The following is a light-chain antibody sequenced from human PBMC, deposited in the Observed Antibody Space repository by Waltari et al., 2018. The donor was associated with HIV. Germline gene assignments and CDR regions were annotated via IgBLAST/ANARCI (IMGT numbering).Light chain of an antibody. J-gene: IGKJ5*01. CDR1: RDISND. CDR2: ASP. CDR3: QNYDSAPVA. Sequence: DIQMSQVPSSLSASVGDRVTITCRASRDISNDLAWYQQKPGEVPKLLIYASPTLRSGVPSRFRGSGSGTDFTLTINGLQPEDVASYYCQNYDSAPVAFGQGTRLEI. V-gene: IGKV1-27*01.